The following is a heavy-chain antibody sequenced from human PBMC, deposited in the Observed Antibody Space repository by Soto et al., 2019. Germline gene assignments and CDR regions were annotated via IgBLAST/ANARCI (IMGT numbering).Heavy chain of an antibody. CDR1: GFTFSNYG. V-gene: IGHV3-30*03. J-gene: IGHJ4*02. CDR3: ADGVGRGHDRRGD. CDR2: ISSDGSNK. Sequence: QVHLVESGGGVVQPGRSLRLSCAASGFTFSNYGMHWVRQAPGKGLEWVAVISSDGSNKYYADSVKGRFTISRDNSKNTVYLQMNSLRIADTALYYCADGVGRGHDRRGDGGQGTVVTVSA. D-gene: IGHD4-17*01.